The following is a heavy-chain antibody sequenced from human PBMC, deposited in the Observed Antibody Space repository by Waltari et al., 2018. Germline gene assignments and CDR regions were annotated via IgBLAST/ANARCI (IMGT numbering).Heavy chain of an antibody. Sequence: QVQLQESAPGLVKPSGTLSLTCAVSGGSINSSNWWSWVRQPPGKGLEWIGEIYQSESTTYNPSLRSRVTISIDKSKSQFSLRLSSVTAADTAVYYCARGDSSGYFDYWGQGTLVTVSS. CDR1: GGSINSSNW. J-gene: IGHJ4*02. D-gene: IGHD3-22*01. CDR3: ARGDSSGYFDY. CDR2: IYQSEST. V-gene: IGHV4-4*02.